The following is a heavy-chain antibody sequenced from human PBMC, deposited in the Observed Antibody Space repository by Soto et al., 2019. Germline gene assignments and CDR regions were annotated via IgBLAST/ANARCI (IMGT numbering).Heavy chain of an antibody. CDR1: GFTFSSYA. Sequence: GGSLRLSCAASGFTFSSYAMSWVRQAPGKGLEWVSAISGSGGSTYYADSVKGRFTISRDNAKNTLYLQRNSLRAEDTAVYYCAKHPRGISSGYRGYYYYYYMDVWGKGTTVTVSS. J-gene: IGHJ6*03. CDR2: ISGSGGST. D-gene: IGHD3-3*01. V-gene: IGHV3-23*01. CDR3: AKHPRGISSGYRGYYYYYYMDV.